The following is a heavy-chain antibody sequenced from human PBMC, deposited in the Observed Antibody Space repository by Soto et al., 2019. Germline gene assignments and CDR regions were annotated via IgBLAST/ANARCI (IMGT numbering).Heavy chain of an antibody. CDR2: IWYDGSNK. V-gene: IGHV3-33*01. Sequence: GGSLRLSCAASGFTFSSYGMHWVRQAPGKGLEWVAVIWYDGSNKYYADSVKGRFTISRDNSKNTLYLQMNSLRAEDTAVYYCARGGSTPKKRGGNAFDIWGQGTMVTVSS. J-gene: IGHJ3*02. CDR1: GFTFSSYG. CDR3: ARGGSTPKKRGGNAFDI. D-gene: IGHD3-16*01.